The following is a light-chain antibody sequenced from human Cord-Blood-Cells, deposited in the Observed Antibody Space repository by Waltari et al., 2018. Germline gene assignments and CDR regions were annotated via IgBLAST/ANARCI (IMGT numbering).Light chain of an antibody. CDR1: SRHVGGYTY. CDR3: SSYTSSSTYV. J-gene: IGLJ1*01. Sequence: QSALTQPASVSGSPGQSITISCTGTSRHVGGYTYASWYQQHPGKAPKLMIYDVSKRPSGVSNRFSGSKSGNTASLTISGLQAEDEADYYCSSYTSSSTYVFGTGTKVTVL. CDR2: DVS. V-gene: IGLV2-14*01.